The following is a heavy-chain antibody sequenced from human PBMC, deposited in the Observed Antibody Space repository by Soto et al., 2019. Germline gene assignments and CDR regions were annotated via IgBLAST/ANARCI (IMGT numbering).Heavy chain of an antibody. CDR1: GFTFSTFT. Sequence: EVQLVESGGGLVKPGGSLRLSCAASGFTFSTFTMNWVRQAPGKGLEWVSSISSRGTYIYYADSVKGRFTISRDNAENSLYLQMNSLRAEDTAVYYCARDVGDYGDYSDYWGQGTLVTVSS. CDR2: ISSRGTYI. CDR3: ARDVGDYGDYSDY. D-gene: IGHD4-17*01. V-gene: IGHV3-21*01. J-gene: IGHJ4*02.